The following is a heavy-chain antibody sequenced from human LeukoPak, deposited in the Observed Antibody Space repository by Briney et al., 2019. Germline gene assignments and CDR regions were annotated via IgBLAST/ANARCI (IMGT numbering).Heavy chain of an antibody. J-gene: IGHJ4*02. V-gene: IGHV3-21*04. CDR3: ARDPGSGYEEHFDY. D-gene: IGHD5-12*01. CDR1: GFTFSSYS. Sequence: PGGSLRLSCAASGFTFSSYSMNWVRQAPGKGLEWVSSISTSSSYINYADAVKGRFTISRDNAKNSLYLQMNSLRAEDTAVYYCARDPGSGYEEHFDYWGQGTLVTVSS. CDR2: ISTSSSYI.